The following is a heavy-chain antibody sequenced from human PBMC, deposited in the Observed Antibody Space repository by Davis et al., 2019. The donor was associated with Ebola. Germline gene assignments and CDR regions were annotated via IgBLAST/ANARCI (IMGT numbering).Heavy chain of an antibody. CDR1: GFTFSSYP. CDR3: ASRMTTALV. CDR2: ISGSGGST. J-gene: IGHJ6*02. Sequence: GGSLRLSCAVSGFTFSSYPMGWVRQAPGKGLEWVSAISGSGGSTYYADSVKGRFTISRDNSKNTLYLQMNSLRAEDSAVYYCASRMTTALVWGQGTTVTVSS. V-gene: IGHV3-23*01. D-gene: IGHD4-11*01.